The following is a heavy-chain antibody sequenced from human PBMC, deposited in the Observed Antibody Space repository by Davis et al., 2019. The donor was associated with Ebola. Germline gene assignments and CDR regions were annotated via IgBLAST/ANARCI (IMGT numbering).Heavy chain of an antibody. CDR3: ARHGEGWEFDY. J-gene: IGHJ4*02. CDR1: GGSFSGYY. CDR2: IYYSGST. D-gene: IGHD1-26*01. V-gene: IGHV4-59*08. Sequence: SQTLSLTCAVYGGSFSGYYWSWIRQPPGKGLEWIGYIYYSGSTNYNPSLKSRVTISVDTSKNQFSRKLSSVTAADTAVYYCARHGEGWEFDYWGQGTLVTVSS.